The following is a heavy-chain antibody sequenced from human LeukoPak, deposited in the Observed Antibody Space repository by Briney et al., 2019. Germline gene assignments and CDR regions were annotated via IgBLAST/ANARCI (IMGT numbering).Heavy chain of an antibody. CDR1: GFTFNRNA. CDR3: AKRGVVIRVILVGFHKEAYYFDS. J-gene: IGHJ4*02. D-gene: IGHD3-22*01. Sequence: GGSLRLSCAASGFTFNRNAISWVRQAPGKGLEWVAGISDSGGSTSYADSVKGRFTISRDNPKNTLYLQMNSLRAEDTAVYFCAKRGVVIRVILVGFHKEAYYFDSWGQGALVTVSS. CDR2: ISDSGGST. V-gene: IGHV3-23*01.